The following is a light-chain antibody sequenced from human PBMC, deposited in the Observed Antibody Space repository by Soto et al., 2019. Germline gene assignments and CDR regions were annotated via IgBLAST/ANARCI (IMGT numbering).Light chain of an antibody. J-gene: IGKJ1*01. Sequence: DIQMTQSPSTLSASVGDRATITCRASQSISSWLAWYQQKPGKAPKILIYNADTLESGVPSRFSGSGYGTEFILTISSLQPDDFATYYCQQFSLYWAFGQGTKVDIK. V-gene: IGKV1-5*01. CDR3: QQFSLYWA. CDR2: NAD. CDR1: QSISSW.